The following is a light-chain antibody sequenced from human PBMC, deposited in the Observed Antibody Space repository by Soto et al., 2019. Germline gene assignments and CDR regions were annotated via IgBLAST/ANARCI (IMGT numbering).Light chain of an antibody. CDR1: QSISSY. V-gene: IGKV1-39*01. J-gene: IGKJ4*01. Sequence: DIQMTQSPSSLSASVGDRVTITCRASQSISSYLNWYQQKPGKAPKLLIYAASSLQSGDPSRFSGSGSGTDFTLTISSLQPEDFATYYGQQSYSTPPLTFGGGNKVEIK. CDR2: AAS. CDR3: QQSYSTPPLT.